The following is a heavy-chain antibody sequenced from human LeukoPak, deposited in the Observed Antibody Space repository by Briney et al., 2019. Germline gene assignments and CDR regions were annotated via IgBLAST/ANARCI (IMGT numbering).Heavy chain of an antibody. V-gene: IGHV1-18*01. CDR1: GYTFTSYG. CDR3: ARGQEGIAAAGATSYYFGY. CDR2: ISAYNVNT. J-gene: IGHJ4*02. D-gene: IGHD6-13*01. Sequence: ASVKVSCKASGYTFTSYGISWVRQAPGHGLEWMGWISAYNVNTNYAQKLKGRVTMTTDTSTSTAYMELRSLRSDDTAVYYCARGQEGIAAAGATSYYFGYWGQGTLVTVSS.